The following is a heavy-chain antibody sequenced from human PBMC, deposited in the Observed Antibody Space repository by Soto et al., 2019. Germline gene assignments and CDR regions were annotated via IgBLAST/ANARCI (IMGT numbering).Heavy chain of an antibody. CDR1: GYTFTSYY. CDR3: ARSMGYYGDYVGYDY. Sequence: QVQLVQSGAEVKKPGASVKVSCKASGYTFTSYYMHWVRQAPGQGLEWMGIINPSGGSTSYAQKFQGRVTMTRDTSTSTVYMELSSLRSEDTAVYHCARSMGYYGDYVGYDYWGQGTLVTVSS. D-gene: IGHD4-17*01. CDR2: INPSGGST. J-gene: IGHJ4*02. V-gene: IGHV1-46*01.